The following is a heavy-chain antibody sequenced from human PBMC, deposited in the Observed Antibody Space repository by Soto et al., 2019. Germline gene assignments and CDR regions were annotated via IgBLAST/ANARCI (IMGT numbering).Heavy chain of an antibody. D-gene: IGHD4-4*01. Sequence: QVQLVQSGVEVKKPGASVKVSCQASGYTFTNYGITWLRQAPGQGLEWMRWVSAYNRNTNYAQQLQDRVTMNTDTSTITAYMELRNLKSDDTAIYFFASERQYAPLLYWGQGTLVTVSS. J-gene: IGHJ4*02. CDR2: VSAYNRNT. CDR3: ASERQYAPLLY. V-gene: IGHV1-18*01. CDR1: GYTFTNYG.